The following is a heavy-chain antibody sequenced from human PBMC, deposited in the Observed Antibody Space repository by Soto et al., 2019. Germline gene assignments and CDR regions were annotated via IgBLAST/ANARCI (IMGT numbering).Heavy chain of an antibody. J-gene: IGHJ6*02. CDR2: IYHSGST. CDR3: ARVSGSYYYAMDV. V-gene: IGHV4-4*02. D-gene: IGHD1-26*01. Sequence: SETLSLTCAVSGGSISSSYWWSWVRQPPGKGLEWIGEIYHSGSTNYNPSLKSRVTISVDKSKNQFSLKLSSVTAADTAVYYCARVSGSYYYAMDVWGHGTTVT. CDR1: GGSISSSYW.